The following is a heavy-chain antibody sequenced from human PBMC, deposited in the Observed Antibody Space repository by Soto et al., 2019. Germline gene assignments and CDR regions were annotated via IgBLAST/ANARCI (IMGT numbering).Heavy chain of an antibody. CDR1: GFTFSDVW. D-gene: IGHD1-26*01. CDR3: TIDNMLGATSPQFHH. CDR2: IKSKADGGAI. V-gene: IGHV3-15*01. J-gene: IGHJ1*01. Sequence: GGSLRLSCAASGFTFSDVWMSWVRQIPGKGLEWVGRIKSKADGGAIDFAAPVKGRFSISGDDSKNTLYLQMNNLRIEDTAIYFCTIDNMLGATSPQFHHWGQGTLVTVSS.